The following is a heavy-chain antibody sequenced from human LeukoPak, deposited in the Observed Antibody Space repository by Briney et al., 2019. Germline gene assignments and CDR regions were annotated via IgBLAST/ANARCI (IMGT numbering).Heavy chain of an antibody. CDR3: AREASGSYAPDAFDI. D-gene: IGHD1-26*01. CDR2: ISYDGSNK. V-gene: IGHV3-30*04. CDR1: GFTFSSYA. Sequence: PGGSLRLSCAASGFTFSSYAMHWVRQAPGKGLEWVAVISYDGSNKYYAGSVKGRFTISRDNSKNTLYLQMNSLRAEDTAVYYCAREASGSYAPDAFDIWGQGTMVTVSS. J-gene: IGHJ3*02.